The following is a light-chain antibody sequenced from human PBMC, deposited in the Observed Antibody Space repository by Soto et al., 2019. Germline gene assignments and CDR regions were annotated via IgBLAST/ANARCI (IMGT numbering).Light chain of an antibody. CDR2: LNSDGSH. V-gene: IGLV4-69*01. J-gene: IGLJ3*02. CDR3: QTWSTGIRV. CDR1: SGRSSYA. Sequence: QPVLTQSPSASASLGASVKLTCTLSSGRSSYAIAWHQQQPEKGPRYLMKLNSDGSHSKGDGIPDRFSGSSSGAERYLTISSLQSEDEADYYCQTWSTGIRVFGGGTKVTVL.